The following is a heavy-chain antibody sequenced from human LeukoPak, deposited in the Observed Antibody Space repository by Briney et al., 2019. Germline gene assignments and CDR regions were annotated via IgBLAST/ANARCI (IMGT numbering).Heavy chain of an antibody. CDR1: GFTFSSYD. CDR2: ISGSGGST. V-gene: IGHV3-23*01. CDR3: ARPYHIAAKEGFDY. J-gene: IGHJ4*02. Sequence: GGSLRLSCAASGFTFSSYDMHWVRQAPGKGLEWVSAISGSGGSTYYADSVKGRFTISRDNSKNTLYLQMNSLRAEDTAVYYCARPYHIAAKEGFDYWGQGTLVTVSS. D-gene: IGHD6-6*01.